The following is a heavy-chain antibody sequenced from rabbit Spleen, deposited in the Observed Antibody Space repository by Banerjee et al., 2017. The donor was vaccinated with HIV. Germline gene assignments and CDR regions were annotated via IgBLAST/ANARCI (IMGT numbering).Heavy chain of an antibody. J-gene: IGHJ4*01. CDR3: ARTMPSSGDYPFNL. Sequence: QEQLVESGGGLVQPEGSLTLTCKASGFSFSDRDVMCWVRQAPGKGLEWIACINTATGKAVYASWAKGRFTISKTSSTTVTLQMTSLTAADTATYFCARTMPSSGDYPFNLWGQGTLVTVS. CDR2: INTATGKA. CDR1: GFSFSDRDV. D-gene: IGHD1-1*01. V-gene: IGHV1S45*01.